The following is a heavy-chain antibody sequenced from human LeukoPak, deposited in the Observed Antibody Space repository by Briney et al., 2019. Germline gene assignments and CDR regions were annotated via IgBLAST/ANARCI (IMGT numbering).Heavy chain of an antibody. Sequence: PGGSLRLSCAASGFTFSSYGMHWVRQAPGKGLEWVAFIRYDGSNKYYGDSVKGRFTISRDNSKNTLYLQMNSLRAEDTAVYYCAKLIQLERSVDAFDIWGQGTMVTVSS. CDR2: IRYDGSNK. CDR1: GFTFSSYG. J-gene: IGHJ3*02. CDR3: AKLIQLERSVDAFDI. D-gene: IGHD1-1*01. V-gene: IGHV3-30*02.